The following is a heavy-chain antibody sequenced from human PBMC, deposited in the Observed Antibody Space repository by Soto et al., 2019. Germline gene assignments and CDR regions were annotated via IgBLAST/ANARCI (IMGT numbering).Heavy chain of an antibody. Sequence: PGGSLRLSCAASGFTFSSYGMHWVRQAPGKGLEWVAVISYDGSNKYYADSVKGRFTISRDNSKNTLYLQMNSLRAEDTAVYYCARGGYQLLSLYYYYYGMDVWGQGTTVTVS. J-gene: IGHJ6*02. D-gene: IGHD2-2*01. CDR2: ISYDGSNK. CDR1: GFTFSSYG. CDR3: ARGGYQLLSLYYYYYGMDV. V-gene: IGHV3-30*03.